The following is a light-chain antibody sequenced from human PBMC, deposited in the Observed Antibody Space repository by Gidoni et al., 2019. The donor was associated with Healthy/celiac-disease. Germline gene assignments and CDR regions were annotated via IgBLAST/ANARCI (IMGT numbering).Light chain of an antibody. CDR2: EVS. CDR3: CSYAGSPLYV. V-gene: IGLV2-23*02. CDR1: SSDVGSYNL. J-gene: IGLJ1*01. Sequence: QSALTQPASVSGSPRQSITISCTGTSSDVGSYNLVSWYQQHPGKAPKLMIYEVSKRPSGVSNRFSGSKSGNTASLTISGLQAEDEADYYCCSYAGSPLYVFGTGTKVTVL.